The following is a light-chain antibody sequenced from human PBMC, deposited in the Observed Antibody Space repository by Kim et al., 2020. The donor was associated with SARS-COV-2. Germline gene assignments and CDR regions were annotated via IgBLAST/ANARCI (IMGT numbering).Light chain of an antibody. J-gene: IGLJ2*01. CDR1: NVGTGG. CDR3: QVWTSGSVQPVV. Sequence: GKPASCTCGEPNVGTGGVPWYQQRPGQAPVLVMSYDSDRPSGIPERLSGSSSGNTATLTISRVEAGDEADYYCQVWTSGSVQPVVFGGGTKLTVL. V-gene: IGLV3-21*04. CDR2: YDS.